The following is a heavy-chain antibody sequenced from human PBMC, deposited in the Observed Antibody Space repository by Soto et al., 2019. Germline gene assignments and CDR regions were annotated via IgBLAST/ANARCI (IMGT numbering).Heavy chain of an antibody. J-gene: IGHJ6*02. Sequence: GGSLRLSCTASGFTFNTYTINWVRQAPGKGLEWVSSVSSSSRSIKYADSVKGRAIISRDNAKNSVFLQMNSLRDGDTAVYYCAREYDTWSGYFFYYYSLDVWGQGTTVTVSS. CDR1: GFTFNTYT. CDR3: AREYDTWSGYFFYYYSLDV. CDR2: VSSSSRSI. V-gene: IGHV3-48*02. D-gene: IGHD3-3*01.